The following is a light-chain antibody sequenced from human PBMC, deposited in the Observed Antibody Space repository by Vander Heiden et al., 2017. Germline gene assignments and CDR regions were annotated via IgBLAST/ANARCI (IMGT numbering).Light chain of an antibody. Sequence: QSALTQPPSASGSPGQSVTISCTGTSSDVGAYDYVPWYQQHPGKAPKLMIYEVTQRPSGVPDRFSGSKSGNTASLTVSGLQAEDEADYFCSSYAGSNNLVFGGGTKLTVV. J-gene: IGLJ3*02. CDR3: SSYAGSNNLV. CDR2: EVT. V-gene: IGLV2-8*01. CDR1: SSDVGAYDY.